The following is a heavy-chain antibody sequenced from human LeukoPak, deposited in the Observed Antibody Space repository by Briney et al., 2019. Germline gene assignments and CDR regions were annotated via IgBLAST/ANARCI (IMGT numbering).Heavy chain of an antibody. D-gene: IGHD2-21*02. CDR1: GYSISNGFY. V-gene: IGHV4-38-2*02. CDR3: ARGGQPLLGNWFDP. J-gene: IGHJ5*02. CDR2: IHHIGST. Sequence: SETLSLTCNVSGYSISNGFYWGWIRQPPGKGLEWIANIHHIGSTYYNPSLKSRLTISVHTSKNQFSMKLNSVTAADTAVYYCARGGQPLLGNWFDPWGRGTLVTVSS.